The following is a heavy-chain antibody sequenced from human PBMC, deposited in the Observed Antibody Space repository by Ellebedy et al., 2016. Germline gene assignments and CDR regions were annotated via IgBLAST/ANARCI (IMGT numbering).Heavy chain of an antibody. D-gene: IGHD1-26*01. CDR2: MNPQSGKT. J-gene: IGHJ5*02. CDR1: GYNFTTYD. Sequence: ASVKVSCXASGYNFTTYDINWVRQAAGQGLEWMGWMNPQSGKTGFAQQFQGRVAMTRDTSISTAYMELSSLRSEDTAVYYCARVPPGNIVGASRRVLGFDPWGQGTLVTVSS. CDR3: ARVPPGNIVGASRRVLGFDP. V-gene: IGHV1-8*01.